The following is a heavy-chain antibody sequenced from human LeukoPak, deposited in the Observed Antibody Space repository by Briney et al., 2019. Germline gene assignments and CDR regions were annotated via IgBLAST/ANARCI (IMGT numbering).Heavy chain of an antibody. CDR2: ISGSGGST. CDR1: GFTFSSYA. J-gene: IGHJ4*02. V-gene: IGHV3-23*01. D-gene: IGHD5-18*01. CDR3: AKQGYSYGSPCGY. Sequence: GGSLRLSCAASGFTFSSYAMSWVRQAPGKGLEWVSAISGSGGSTYYADSVKGRFTISRDNPKNTLYLQMNSLRAEDTAVYYCAKQGYSYGSPCGYWGQGTLVTVSS.